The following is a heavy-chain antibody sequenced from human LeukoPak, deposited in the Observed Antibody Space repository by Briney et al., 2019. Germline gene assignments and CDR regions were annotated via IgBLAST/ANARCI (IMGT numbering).Heavy chain of an antibody. D-gene: IGHD2-8*01. V-gene: IGHV4-34*01. CDR2: IYQTGST. CDR3: ATHIVLMVYALAS. J-gene: IGHJ5*02. CDR1: GGSFSGYY. Sequence: PSETLSLTCAVYGGSFSGYYWSWIRQPPGKGLEWIGEIYQTGSTNYNPSLKSRVTISVDKSKNQFSLTLSSVTAADTAVYYCATHIVLMVYALASWGQGTLVTVSS.